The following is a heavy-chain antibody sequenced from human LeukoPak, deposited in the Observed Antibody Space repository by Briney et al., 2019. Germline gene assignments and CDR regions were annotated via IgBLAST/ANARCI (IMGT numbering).Heavy chain of an antibody. CDR2: ISHSGST. CDR1: GGSISSSNR. D-gene: IGHD6-19*01. J-gene: IGHJ3*02. CDR3: ARESAGTSFDI. Sequence: SGTLSLTCAVSGGSISSSNRWSGVRQPPGKGLGWIGEISHSGSTNYTPSLKSRVTISVDKSKNQFSLKLSAVTAADRAVYCCARESAGTSFDIWGQGTMVTVSS. V-gene: IGHV4-4*01.